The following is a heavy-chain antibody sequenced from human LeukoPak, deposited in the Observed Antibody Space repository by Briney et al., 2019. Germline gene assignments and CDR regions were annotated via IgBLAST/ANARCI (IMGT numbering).Heavy chain of an antibody. CDR3: ARKYSSGWYTEGYFQH. V-gene: IGHV4-39*01. CDR2: IYYSGST. J-gene: IGHJ1*01. CDR1: AGSISSSSYY. D-gene: IGHD6-19*01. Sequence: PSETLSLTCTVSAGSISSSSYYWGWIRQPPGKGLEWIVSIYYSGSTYYNPSLKSRVTISVDTSKNQFSLKLSSVTAADTAVYYCARKYSSGWYTEGYFQHWGQGTLVTVSS.